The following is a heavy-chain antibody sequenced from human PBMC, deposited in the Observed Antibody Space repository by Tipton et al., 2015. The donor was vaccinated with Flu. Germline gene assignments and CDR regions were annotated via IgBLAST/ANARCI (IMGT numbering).Heavy chain of an antibody. V-gene: IGHV1-18*01. CDR3: ARARQWLGRGGYYYYGMDV. J-gene: IGHJ6*02. CDR1: GYTFTSYG. Sequence: QVQLVQSGAEVKKPGASVKVSCKASGYTFTSYGISWVRQAPGQGLEWMGWISAYNGNTNYAQKLQGRVTMTTDTSTSTAYMERRSLRSGDTAVYYCARARQWLGRGGYYYYGMDVWGQGTTVTVSS. D-gene: IGHD6-19*01. CDR2: ISAYNGNT.